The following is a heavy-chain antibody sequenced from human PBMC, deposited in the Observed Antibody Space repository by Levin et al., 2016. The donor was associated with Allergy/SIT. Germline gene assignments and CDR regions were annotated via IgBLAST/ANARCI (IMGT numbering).Heavy chain of an antibody. CDR3: ARDDYGATKGIFEY. D-gene: IGHD4-17*01. J-gene: IGHJ4*02. CDR2: INIYTGNP. Sequence: WVRQAPGQGLKWMGWINIYTGNPTYAPGVTGRFVFSLDTSVSTAYLQISSLKAEDTGVYYCARDDYGATKGIFEYWGQGTLVTVSS. V-gene: IGHV7-4-1*02.